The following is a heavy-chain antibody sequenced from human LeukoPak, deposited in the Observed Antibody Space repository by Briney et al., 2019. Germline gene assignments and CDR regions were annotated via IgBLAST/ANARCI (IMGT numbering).Heavy chain of an antibody. J-gene: IGHJ4*02. CDR3: AKAHTSSYYYFHS. CDR2: ISNNGGST. V-gene: IGHV3-23*01. Sequence: GGSLRLSCAASGFTFGIYAMSWVRQAPGKGLEWVSTISNNGGSTFYADSVKGRYTISRDNSKNTLDLQMNSLRAEDTALCYCAKAHTSSYYYFHSWGQGTLVTVSS. CDR1: GFTFGIYA. D-gene: IGHD2-2*01.